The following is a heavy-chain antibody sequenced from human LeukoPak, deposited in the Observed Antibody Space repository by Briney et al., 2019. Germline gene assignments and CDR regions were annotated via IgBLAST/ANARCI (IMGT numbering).Heavy chain of an antibody. Sequence: GGSLRLSCAASGFTFSSYAMSWVRQAPGEGLEWVSGISAGGDTTYTADSVRGRFTISRDNSNNTLYLQMNILTAEDTAVYYCAAISYSGSWPVGYWGQGILVTVTT. CDR1: GFTFSSYA. V-gene: IGHV3-23*01. CDR2: ISAGGDTT. J-gene: IGHJ4*02. CDR3: AAISYSGSWPVGY. D-gene: IGHD6-25*01.